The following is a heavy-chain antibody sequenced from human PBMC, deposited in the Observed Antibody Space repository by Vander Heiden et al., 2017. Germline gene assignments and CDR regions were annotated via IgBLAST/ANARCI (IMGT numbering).Heavy chain of an antibody. CDR1: GGSISSSSYY. CDR3: ARHRKQWLAFFDY. D-gene: IGHD6-19*01. Sequence: QLHLQESGPGLVKPSETLSLTCTVSGGSISSSSYYWGWIRQPPGQGLEWIGSIYYSGSTYYNPALKSRVTISVDTSKNQFSLKLSSVTAADTAVYYCARHRKQWLAFFDYWGQGTLVAVSS. CDR2: IYYSGST. J-gene: IGHJ4*02. V-gene: IGHV4-39*01.